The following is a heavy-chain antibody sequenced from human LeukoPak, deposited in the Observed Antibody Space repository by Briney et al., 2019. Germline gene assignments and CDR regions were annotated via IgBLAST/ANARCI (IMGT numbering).Heavy chain of an antibody. CDR2: IYYSGST. CDR1: GGSISSHY. V-gene: IGHV4-59*11. J-gene: IGHJ4*02. CDR3: AKGGIGGSYGTNFDY. Sequence: SETLSLTCTVSGGSISSHYWSWIRQPPGKGLEWIGYIYYSGSTNYNPSLKSRVTISVDTSKNQFSLKLSSVTAADTAVYYCAKGGIGGSYGTNFDYWGQGTLVTVSS. D-gene: IGHD1-26*01.